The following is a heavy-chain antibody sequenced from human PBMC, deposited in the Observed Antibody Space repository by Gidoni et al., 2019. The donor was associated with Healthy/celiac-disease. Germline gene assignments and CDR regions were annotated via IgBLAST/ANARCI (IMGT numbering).Heavy chain of an antibody. D-gene: IGHD2-2*01. V-gene: IGHV3-21*01. Sequence: EVQLVESGGGLVKPGGSLRLSCAASGVTFSSYSMNWVRQAPGKGLEWVSSISSSSSYIYYADSVKGRFTISRDNAKNSLYLRMNSLRAEDTAVYYCARSRSPSGMDVWGQGTTVTVSS. CDR1: GVTFSSYS. J-gene: IGHJ6*02. CDR3: ARSRSPSGMDV. CDR2: ISSSSSYI.